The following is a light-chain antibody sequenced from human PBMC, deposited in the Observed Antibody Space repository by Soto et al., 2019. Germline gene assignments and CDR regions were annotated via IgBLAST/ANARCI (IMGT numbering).Light chain of an antibody. Sequence: QSVLTQPPSASGTPGQRVTISCSGSSSNIGSNTVNWYHQLPGVAPKLLIYRNNHRPSGVPDRFSGSKSGTSASLAIGRLQSEDEADYYCATWDDSLNGLVFGGGTKLTVL. V-gene: IGLV1-44*01. J-gene: IGLJ2*01. CDR3: ATWDDSLNGLV. CDR1: SSNIGSNT. CDR2: RNN.